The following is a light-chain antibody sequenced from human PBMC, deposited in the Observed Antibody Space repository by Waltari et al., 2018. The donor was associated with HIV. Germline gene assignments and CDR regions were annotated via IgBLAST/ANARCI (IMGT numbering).Light chain of an antibody. CDR3: QQYYNSPLS. CDR1: RAIVSS. J-gene: IGKJ2*03. Sequence: DIQMTQSPSSLSASVGDRVTLTCRASRAIVSSLAWYQQKPGKPPKLLVYGASKLQSGVPSRFSGSGSGTTYTLIIGCLQADDFATYFCQQYYNSPLSFGQGTKVEMK. V-gene: IGKV1-NL1*01. CDR2: GAS.